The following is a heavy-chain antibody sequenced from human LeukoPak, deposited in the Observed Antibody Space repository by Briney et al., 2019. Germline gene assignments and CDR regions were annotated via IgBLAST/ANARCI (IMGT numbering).Heavy chain of an antibody. V-gene: IGHV3-43*02. D-gene: IGHD5/OR15-5a*01. CDR2: TSGDGITT. Sequence: PGGSLRLSCAASGFTFHNYAIHWVRQAPGKGLEWVSLTSGDGITTYFADSVKGRFTISRDNSKSSLFLQMNSLRTVDTALYYCARDHVYGGADYWGRGTLVTVSS. CDR3: ARDHVYGGADY. J-gene: IGHJ4*02. CDR1: GFTFHNYA.